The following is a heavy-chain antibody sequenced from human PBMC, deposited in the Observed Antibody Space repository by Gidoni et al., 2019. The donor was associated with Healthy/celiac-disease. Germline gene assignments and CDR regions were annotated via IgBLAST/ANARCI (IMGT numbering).Heavy chain of an antibody. Sequence: LSFEASGFTFSSYAMHWVRQAPGKGLEWVAVISYDGSNKYYADSVKGRFTISRDNSKNTVYLQMNSLRAEDTAVYYCARGSDSGSYPPSGDDAFDIWGQGTMVTVSS. CDR2: ISYDGSNK. CDR3: ARGSDSGSYPPSGDDAFDI. CDR1: GFTFSSYA. D-gene: IGHD1-26*01. J-gene: IGHJ3*02. V-gene: IGHV3-30*04.